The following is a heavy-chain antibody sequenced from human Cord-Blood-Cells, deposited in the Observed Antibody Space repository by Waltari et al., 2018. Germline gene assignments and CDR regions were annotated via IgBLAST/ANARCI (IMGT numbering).Heavy chain of an antibody. V-gene: IGHV3-21*01. CDR3: ARKIAARPFDY. D-gene: IGHD6-6*01. CDR2: ISRGSSYR. CDR1: GFTFSRYR. J-gene: IGHJ4*02. Sequence: EVQLVESGGGLVKPGGSLRLSCAASGFTFSRYRMNWVRQAPGKGLECVSSISRGSSYRYYADSVKGRFTITRDNAKDSLYLQMNRLRAADTAVYYCARKIAARPFDYWGQGTLVTVSS.